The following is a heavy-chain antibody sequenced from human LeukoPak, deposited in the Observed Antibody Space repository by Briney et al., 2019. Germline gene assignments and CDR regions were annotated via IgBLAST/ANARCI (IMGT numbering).Heavy chain of an antibody. J-gene: IGHJ6*03. CDR2: INHSGST. CDR1: GGSFSGYY. CDR3: ARVGPYGAYYYYYYMDV. V-gene: IGHV4-34*01. Sequence: SETLPLTCAVYGGSFSGYYWSWIRQPPGKGLEWIGEINHSGSTNYNPSLKSRVTISVDTSKNQFSLKLSSVTAADTAVYYCARVGPYGAYYYYYYMDVWGKGTTVTVSS. D-gene: IGHD4-17*01.